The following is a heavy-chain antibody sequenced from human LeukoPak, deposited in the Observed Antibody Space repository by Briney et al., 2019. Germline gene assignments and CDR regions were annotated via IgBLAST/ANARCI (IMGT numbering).Heavy chain of an antibody. J-gene: IGHJ4*02. CDR1: GFTFISYG. CDR3: AKPSPVPVWNLFDY. V-gene: IGHV3-30*02. D-gene: IGHD1-7*01. Sequence: PGGSLRLSCASSGFTFISYGMYWVRQAPGTGLEWVAYIQSDGINKYYADSVKGRFTISRDNSKNTLYLQMNNLRGEDTAVYFCAKPSPVPVWNLFDYWGQGTLVTVSS. CDR2: IQSDGINK.